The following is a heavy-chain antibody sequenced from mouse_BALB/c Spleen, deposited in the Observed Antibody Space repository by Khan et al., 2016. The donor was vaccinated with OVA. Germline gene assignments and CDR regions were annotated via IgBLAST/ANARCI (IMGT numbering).Heavy chain of an antibody. CDR2: IYTGSGRT. Sequence: QVQLQQSGPELVKPGASVKMSCKASGYTFSDYVISWVKLRTGQGLEWIGEIYTGSGRTYYNEKFKGKATLTADKPASTAYMQLSSRTSEDSAVYFCAGSYDGAWFTYWGQGTLVTVS. D-gene: IGHD1-1*01. V-gene: IGHV1-81*01. CDR1: GYTFSDYV. CDR3: AGSYDGAWFTY. J-gene: IGHJ3*01.